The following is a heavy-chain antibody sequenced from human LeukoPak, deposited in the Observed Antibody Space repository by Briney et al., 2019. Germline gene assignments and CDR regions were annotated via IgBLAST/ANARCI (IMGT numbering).Heavy chain of an antibody. J-gene: IGHJ6*04. CDR2: IVVGSGNT. Sequence: SVKVSCKTSGFTFINSAMQWVRQARGQRLEWIGWIVVGSGNTNYAQKFQERVTITRDMSTSTAYMELSSLRSEDTAVFYCAAALYYYDSSGYLQMDVWGKGTTVTVSS. V-gene: IGHV1-58*02. CDR1: GFTFINSA. D-gene: IGHD3-22*01. CDR3: AAALYYYDSSGYLQMDV.